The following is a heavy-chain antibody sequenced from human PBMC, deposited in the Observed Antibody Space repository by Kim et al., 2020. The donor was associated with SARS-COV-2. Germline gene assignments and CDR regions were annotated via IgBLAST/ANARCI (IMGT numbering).Heavy chain of an antibody. D-gene: IGHD3-22*01. V-gene: IGHV4-31*03. CDR2: IYYSGST. CDR1: GGSISSGGYY. J-gene: IGHJ3*02. CDR3: ARASMMVVVVNAFDI. Sequence: SETLSLTCTVSGGSISSGGYYWSWIRQHPGKGLEWIGYIYYSGSTYYNPSLKSRVTISVDTSKNQFSLKLSSVTAADTAVYYCARASMMVVVVNAFDIWGHGTMVTVSS.